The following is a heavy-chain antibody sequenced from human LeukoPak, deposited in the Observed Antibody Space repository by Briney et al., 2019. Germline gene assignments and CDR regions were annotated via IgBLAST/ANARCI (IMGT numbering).Heavy chain of an antibody. CDR2: MNPNSDNT. V-gene: IGHV1-8*01. CDR1: GYTFTSYD. Sequence: ASVKVSCKASGYTFTSYDINWVRQATGQGLEWMGWMNPNSDNTGYAQKFQGRVTMTRNTSISTAYMELSSLRSEDTAVYYRARVLSRMVRGVSSWGQGTLVTVSS. CDR3: ARVLSRMVRGVSS. D-gene: IGHD3-10*01. J-gene: IGHJ4*02.